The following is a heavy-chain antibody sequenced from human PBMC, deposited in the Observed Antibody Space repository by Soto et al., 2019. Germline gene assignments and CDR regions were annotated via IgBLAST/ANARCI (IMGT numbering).Heavy chain of an antibody. Sequence: QVQLQQWGAGLLKPSETLSLTCAVYSGSFSGYYWSWIRQPPGKGLEWIGEINHSGSTNYNPSLKCRVTISVDTSKNQFSLKLSSVTAADTAVYYCARGGKILSVPRIGWFDPWGQGTLVTVSS. D-gene: IGHD2-2*01. CDR3: ARGGKILSVPRIGWFDP. CDR2: INHSGST. CDR1: SGSFSGYY. J-gene: IGHJ5*02. V-gene: IGHV4-34*01.